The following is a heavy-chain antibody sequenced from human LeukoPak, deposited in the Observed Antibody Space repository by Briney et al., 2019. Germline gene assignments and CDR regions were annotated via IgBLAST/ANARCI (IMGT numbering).Heavy chain of an antibody. CDR2: ISYDATNK. D-gene: IGHD2-21*01. CDR3: ARDIVGFYYMDV. V-gene: IGHV3-30*04. J-gene: IGHJ6*03. CDR1: GFTFSSYA. Sequence: PGRSLRLSCTGSGFTFSSYAMHWVRQAPDKGLDWVAVISYDATNKYYADSVKGRVTISRDNSKNTLYLQMSSLRVEDTAVYYCARDIVGFYYMDVWGKGTTVTVSS.